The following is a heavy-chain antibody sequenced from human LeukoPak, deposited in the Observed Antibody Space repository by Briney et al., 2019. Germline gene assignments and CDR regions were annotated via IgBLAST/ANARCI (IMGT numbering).Heavy chain of an antibody. V-gene: IGHV1-69*13. CDR2: IIPIFGTA. J-gene: IGHJ6*03. CDR3: ARGGEPYYYYMDV. D-gene: IGHD1-26*01. CDR1: GGTFSSYA. Sequence: ASVKLSCTASGGTFSSYAISWVRQAPGQGLEWMGGIIPIFGTANYAQKFQGRVTITADESTSTAYMELSSLRSEDTAVYYCARGGEPYYYYMDVWGKGTTVTISS.